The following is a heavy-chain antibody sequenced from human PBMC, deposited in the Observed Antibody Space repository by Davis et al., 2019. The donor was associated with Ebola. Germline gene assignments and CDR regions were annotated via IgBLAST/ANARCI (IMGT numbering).Heavy chain of an antibody. Sequence: PGGPLRLSCTVPGGSISSSSYYWTWIRQTPGKGLEWIGEINHSGNTHYNPSPKSRVTISVDRSKNQFSLKLSFVTAADTAVYYCARGPPGMTYKDLDSWGQGTPVTVSS. V-gene: IGHV4-39*07. CDR2: INHSGNT. D-gene: IGHD1-14*01. CDR3: ARGPPGMTYKDLDS. J-gene: IGHJ4*02. CDR1: GGSISSSSYY.